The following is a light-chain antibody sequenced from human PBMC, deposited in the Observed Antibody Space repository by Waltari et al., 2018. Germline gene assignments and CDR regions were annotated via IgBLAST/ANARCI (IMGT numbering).Light chain of an antibody. CDR3: QHYVRLPVS. CDR1: QRVSRS. J-gene: IGKJ1*01. CDR2: GAS. Sequence: ELLFTQSPGTLSLSPGERATLSCRPSQRVSRSLACYQQKPGQVPRLLIYGASSRATGVPDGFSGSGSGTDFSLTISRLEPEDFAVYYCQHYVRLPVSFGQGTKVEIK. V-gene: IGKV3-20*01.